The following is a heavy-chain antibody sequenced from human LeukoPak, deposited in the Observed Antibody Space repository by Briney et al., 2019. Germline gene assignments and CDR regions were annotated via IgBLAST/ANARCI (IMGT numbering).Heavy chain of an antibody. V-gene: IGHV1-24*01. Sequence: ASVKVSFKVSGYTLTELSMHWVRQAPGKGLGWMGGFDLEDGETIYAQKFQGRVTMTEDTATDTAYMELSSLRSEDTAVYYCATVALDGGYSIAFDIWGQGTMVTVSS. D-gene: IGHD4-23*01. CDR2: FDLEDGET. CDR1: GYTLTELS. J-gene: IGHJ3*02. CDR3: ATVALDGGYSIAFDI.